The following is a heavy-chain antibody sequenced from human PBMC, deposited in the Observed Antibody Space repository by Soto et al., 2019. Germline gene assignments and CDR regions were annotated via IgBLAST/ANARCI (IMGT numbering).Heavy chain of an antibody. V-gene: IGHV3-48*03. J-gene: IGHJ4*02. CDR1: GFIFSNYG. CDR2: ISSNGGNT. Sequence: EVNLVETGGALVQPGGSLRLSCATSGFIFSNYGLSWVRQAPGKGLEWISYISSNGGNTFYADSVRGRFTVSRDNAEKSFSLEMNSLRVGDTDVYHCARTPMIGGGTDGFDFWGQGTLVTVSS. D-gene: IGHD3-16*01. CDR3: ARTPMIGGGTDGFDF.